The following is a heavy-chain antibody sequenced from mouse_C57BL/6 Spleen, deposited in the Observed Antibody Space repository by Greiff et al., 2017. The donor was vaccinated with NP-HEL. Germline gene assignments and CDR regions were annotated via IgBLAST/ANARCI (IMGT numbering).Heavy chain of an antibody. D-gene: IGHD2-5*01. V-gene: IGHV1-50*01. Sequence: QVQLQQPGAELVKPGASVKLSCKASGYTFTSYWMQWVKQRPGQGLEWIGEIDPSDSYTNYNQKFKGKATLTVDTSSSTAYMQLSSLTSEDSAVYYCVPYSNDAMDYLGQRTSVTVSS. CDR1: GYTFTSYW. CDR3: VPYSNDAMDY. J-gene: IGHJ4*01. CDR2: IDPSDSYT.